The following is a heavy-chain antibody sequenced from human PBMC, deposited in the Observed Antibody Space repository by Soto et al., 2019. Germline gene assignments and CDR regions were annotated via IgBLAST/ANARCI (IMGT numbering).Heavy chain of an antibody. Sequence: HLVQSGPEVKKPGASVTVSCKTSGDTFTNFGLSWVRQAPGQGLEWMGWIATYNTNRNYAQKFQGRLTLTTDTSTSTAYMELKSLGYDDTAVYYCARVLRGVVNWFDPWCQGTLVTVSS. CDR1: GDTFTNFG. D-gene: IGHD3-10*01. V-gene: IGHV1-18*01. CDR3: ARVLRGVVNWFDP. CDR2: IATYNTNR. J-gene: IGHJ5*02.